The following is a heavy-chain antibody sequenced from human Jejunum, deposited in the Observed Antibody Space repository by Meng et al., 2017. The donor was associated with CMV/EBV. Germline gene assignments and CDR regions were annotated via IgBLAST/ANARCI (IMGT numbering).Heavy chain of an antibody. V-gene: IGHV4-39*02. Sequence: QLQLQESGPGLVTPSETLSLTCAVSGGSIYTTTYYWGWIRQPPGKGLEWIGSMYYSGSAYYNPFLKNRVTISVDTSKNHFSLKLRSVTAADTAVYYCAKTFLSFPYSWFDPWGQGTLVTVSS. CDR1: GGSIYTTTYY. D-gene: IGHD2/OR15-2a*01. CDR2: MYYSGSA. CDR3: AKTFLSFPYSWFDP. J-gene: IGHJ5*02.